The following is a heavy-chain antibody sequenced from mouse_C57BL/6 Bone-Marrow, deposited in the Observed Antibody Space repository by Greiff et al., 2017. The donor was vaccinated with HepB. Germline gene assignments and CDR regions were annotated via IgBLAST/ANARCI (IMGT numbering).Heavy chain of an antibody. Sequence: QVQLQQPGAELVKPGASVKLSCKASGYTFTSYWMHWVKQRPGQGLEWIGMIHPNSGSTNYNEKFKSKATLTVDKSSSTAYMQLSSLTSEDYAVYYCARQGIYYYGSRYVWYFDVWGTGTTVTVSS. D-gene: IGHD1-1*01. CDR1: GYTFTSYW. CDR2: IHPNSGST. V-gene: IGHV1-64*01. J-gene: IGHJ1*03. CDR3: ARQGIYYYGSRYVWYFDV.